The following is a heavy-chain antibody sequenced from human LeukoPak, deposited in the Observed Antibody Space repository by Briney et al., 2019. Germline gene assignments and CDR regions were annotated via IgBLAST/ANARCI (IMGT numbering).Heavy chain of an antibody. CDR2: ISRSSTL. Sequence: GGSLRLSCAASGFTFSDYYMNWVRQAPGKGLELVSSISRSSTLYYADSVKGRFTISRDNAKNSLCLQMNSLRAEDTAVSDCARVAVVLHYFDYWGHGTLVTVSS. CDR3: ARVAVVLHYFDY. J-gene: IGHJ4*01. CDR1: GFTFSDYY. D-gene: IGHD6-19*01. V-gene: IGHV3-69-1*01.